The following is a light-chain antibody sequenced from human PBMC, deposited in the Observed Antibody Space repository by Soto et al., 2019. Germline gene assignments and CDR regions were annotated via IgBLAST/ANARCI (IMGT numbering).Light chain of an antibody. CDR1: QSVSNY. V-gene: IGKV3-11*01. CDR3: QQRSGWPPSLT. CDR2: DTS. J-gene: IGKJ4*01. Sequence: EVVLTQSLATLSLSPGETATLSCRASQSVSNYLAWYQQKPGQAPRLLIYDTSKSATGIPARFSGSGSGTDFTLTISSLESEDFAVYYCQQRSGWPPSLTFGGGTKVEIK.